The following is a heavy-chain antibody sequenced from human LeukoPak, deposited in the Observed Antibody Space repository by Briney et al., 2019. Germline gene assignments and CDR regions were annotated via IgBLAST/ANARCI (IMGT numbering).Heavy chain of an antibody. CDR3: ARGYSSSSGRPDY. V-gene: IGHV4-4*08. CDR2: IYNSGAT. CDR1: GGSISSYH. D-gene: IGHD6-6*01. Sequence: SETLSLTCTVSGGSISSYHWSWIRQPPGKGLEWIGYIYNSGATNYNPSLKSRVIISIDMSKKQFSLKLASVTAADTAVYYCARGYSSSSGRPDYRGQGALVTVSS. J-gene: IGHJ4*02.